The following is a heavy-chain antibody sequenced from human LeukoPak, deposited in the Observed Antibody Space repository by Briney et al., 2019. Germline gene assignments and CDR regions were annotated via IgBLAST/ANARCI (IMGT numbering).Heavy chain of an antibody. Sequence: WASVKVSCKASGGTFSSYAISWVRQAPGQGLEWMGIINPSGGSTSYAQKFQGRVTMTRDMSTSTVYMELSSLRSEDTAVYCCARDRYSYGFFDYWGQGTLVTVSS. J-gene: IGHJ4*02. V-gene: IGHV1-46*01. D-gene: IGHD5-18*01. CDR3: ARDRYSYGFFDY. CDR1: GGTFSSYA. CDR2: INPSGGST.